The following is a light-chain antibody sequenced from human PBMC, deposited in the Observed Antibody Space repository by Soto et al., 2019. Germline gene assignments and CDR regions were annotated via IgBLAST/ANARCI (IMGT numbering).Light chain of an antibody. Sequence: ETVLTQSPGTLSLSPGERATLSCRASQTVSSSYLAWYQQKPGQAPRLLIYGASSRATGIPDRFSGSGSGPDFTLTISRLEPEDFAVYCCQQYCQQYGSSPPSWTFGQGTRVEI. CDR1: QTVSSSY. CDR3: QQYCQQYGSSPPSWT. V-gene: IGKV3-20*01. CDR2: GAS. J-gene: IGKJ1*01.